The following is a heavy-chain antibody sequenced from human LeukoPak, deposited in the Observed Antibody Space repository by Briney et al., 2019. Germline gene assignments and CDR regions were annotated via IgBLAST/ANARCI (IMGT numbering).Heavy chain of an antibody. CDR2: ISAYNGNT. J-gene: IGHJ5*02. D-gene: IGHD2-2*01. Sequence: ASVKVSCKASGYTFTSYGISWVRQAPGQGLEWMGWISAYNGNTNYAQKLQGRVTMTTDTSTSTAYMELRSLRSDDTAVYYCARYCSSTSCYQDDLWGQGTLVTVSS. V-gene: IGHV1-18*01. CDR1: GYTFTSYG. CDR3: ARYCSSTSCYQDDL.